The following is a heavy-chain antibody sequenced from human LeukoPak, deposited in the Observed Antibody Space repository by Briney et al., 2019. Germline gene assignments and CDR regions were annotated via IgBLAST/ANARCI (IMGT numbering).Heavy chain of an antibody. CDR3: ARESGSSYDY. J-gene: IGHJ4*02. CDR2: IKQDGSDK. V-gene: IGHV3-7*01. D-gene: IGHD1-26*01. Sequence: GGSLRLSCAASGFTFSNYWMSWVRQAPGKGLEWVGNIKQDGSDKYYIDSVKGRFTISRDNAKNSLYLQMNSLRAEDTAVYYCARESGSSYDYWGQGTLVTVSS. CDR1: GFTFSNYW.